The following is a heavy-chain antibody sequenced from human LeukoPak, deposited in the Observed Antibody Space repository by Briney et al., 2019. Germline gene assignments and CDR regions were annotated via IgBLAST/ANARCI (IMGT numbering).Heavy chain of an antibody. Sequence: GGSLRLSCAASGFTFSSYSMYWVRQAPGKGLEWVSVIYSGGSTYYADSVKGRFTISRDNSKNTLYLQMNSLRAEDTAVYYCARERLGPGFDYWGQGTLVTVSS. CDR2: IYSGGST. CDR1: GFTFSSYS. V-gene: IGHV3-66*02. D-gene: IGHD5-24*01. J-gene: IGHJ4*02. CDR3: ARERLGPGFDY.